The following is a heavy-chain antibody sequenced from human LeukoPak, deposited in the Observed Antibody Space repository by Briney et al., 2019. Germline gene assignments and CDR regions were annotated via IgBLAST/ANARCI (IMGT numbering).Heavy chain of an antibody. CDR2: ISSSSSYI. CDR1: GGSISSSNW. Sequence: PSETLSLTCAVSGGSISSSNWWSWVRQAPGKGLEWVSSISSSSSYIYYADSVKGRFTISRDNAKNSLYLQMNSLRAEDTAVYYCARVSSGWSFFDYWGQGTLVTVSS. D-gene: IGHD6-19*01. J-gene: IGHJ4*02. CDR3: ARVSSGWSFFDY. V-gene: IGHV3-21*01.